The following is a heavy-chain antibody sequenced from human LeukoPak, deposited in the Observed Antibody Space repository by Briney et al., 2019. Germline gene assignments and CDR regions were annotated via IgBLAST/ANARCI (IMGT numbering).Heavy chain of an antibody. V-gene: IGHV3-74*01. J-gene: IGHJ3*02. D-gene: IGHD3-10*01. CDR3: ARVQSDGSGSYPDAFDI. Sequence: GGSLRLSCAASGFTFSSYWMHWVRQVPNQGLMWVSRINSDETISEYVDSVNGRFTISRDNAKNSLYLQMNSLRAEDTAVYYCARVQSDGSGSYPDAFDIWGQGTMVTVSS. CDR2: INSDETIS. CDR1: GFTFSSYW.